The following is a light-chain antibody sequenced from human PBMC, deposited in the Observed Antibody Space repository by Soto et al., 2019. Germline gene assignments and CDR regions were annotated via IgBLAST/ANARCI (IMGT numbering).Light chain of an antibody. CDR2: EVS. V-gene: IGLV2-14*01. CDR1: SRDVGNYKY. Sequence: QSAVTQPASVSGSSGQSMTLSCTGTSRDVGNYKYVSWYQQHPGKAPKLMIYEVSNRPSGVSNRFSGSKSGNTASLTISGLQAEDESDYYCFSYTSSGTYVFGTGTKV. CDR3: FSYTSSGTYV. J-gene: IGLJ1*01.